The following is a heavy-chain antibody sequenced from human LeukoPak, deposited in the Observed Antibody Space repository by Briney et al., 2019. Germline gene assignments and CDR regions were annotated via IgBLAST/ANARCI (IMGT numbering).Heavy chain of an antibody. Sequence: ASVKVSCKASGYTFTGHYMHWVRQAPGQGLEWMGWISAYNGNTNYAQKLQGRVTMTTDTSTSTAYMELRSLRSDDTAVYYCARSLRGSPARGFDYWGQGTLVTVSS. V-gene: IGHV1-18*04. D-gene: IGHD3-10*01. CDR3: ARSLRGSPARGFDY. J-gene: IGHJ4*02. CDR2: ISAYNGNT. CDR1: GYTFTGHY.